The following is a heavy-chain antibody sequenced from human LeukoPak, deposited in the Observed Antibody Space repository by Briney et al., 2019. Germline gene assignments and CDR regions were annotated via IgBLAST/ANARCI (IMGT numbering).Heavy chain of an antibody. V-gene: IGHV1-69*04. CDR1: GGTFSSYA. D-gene: IGHD1-26*01. Sequence: GASVKVSCKASGGTFSSYAISWVRQAPGQGLEWMGRIIPILGIANYAQKFQGRVTITADKSTSTAYMELSSLSSEDTAVYYCARSLGATSGTIDYWGQGTLVTVSS. CDR2: IIPILGIA. CDR3: ARSLGATSGTIDY. J-gene: IGHJ4*02.